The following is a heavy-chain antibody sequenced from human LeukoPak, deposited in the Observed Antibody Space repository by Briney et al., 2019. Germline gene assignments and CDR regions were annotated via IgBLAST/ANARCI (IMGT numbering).Heavy chain of an antibody. CDR3: ARKDYYDGNFDY. CDR1: GGSISSSSYY. J-gene: IGHJ4*02. V-gene: IGHV4-39*01. CDR2: IYYSGST. D-gene: IGHD3-22*01. Sequence: TSETLSLTCTVSGGSISSSSYYWGWIRQPPGKGLEWIGSIYYSGSTYYNPSLKSRVTISVDTSKNQFSLKLSSVTAADTAVYYCARKDYYDGNFDYWGQGTLVTVSS.